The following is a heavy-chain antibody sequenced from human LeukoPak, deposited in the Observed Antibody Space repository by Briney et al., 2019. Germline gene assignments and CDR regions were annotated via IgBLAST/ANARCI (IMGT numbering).Heavy chain of an antibody. CDR1: GGSISSYY. V-gene: IGHV4-59*01. CDR3: ARDAYYDSSGPYHGNWFDP. Sequence: SETLSLTCTVSGGSISSYYWSWIRQPPGKGLEWIGYIYYSGSTNYNPSLKSRVTISVDTSKNQFSLKLSSVTAADAAVYYCARDAYYDSSGPYHGNWFDPWGQGTLVTVSS. CDR2: IYYSGST. J-gene: IGHJ5*02. D-gene: IGHD3-22*01.